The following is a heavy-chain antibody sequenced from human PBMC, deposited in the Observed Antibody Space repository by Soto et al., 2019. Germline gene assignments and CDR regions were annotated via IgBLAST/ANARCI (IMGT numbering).Heavy chain of an antibody. D-gene: IGHD1-1*01. CDR2: IDWDDDK. J-gene: IGHJ4*02. V-gene: IGHV2-70*01. Sequence: SGPTLVNPTQTLTLTCIFSGFSLTTDRMCVNWIRQPPGKAPEWLALIDWDDDKFYSTSLRTRLSISKDTSKNQVVLTMTNMDPVGTATYYCARARHEGYNRLLMDYWGQGALVT. CDR1: GFSLTTDRMC. CDR3: ARARHEGYNRLLMDY.